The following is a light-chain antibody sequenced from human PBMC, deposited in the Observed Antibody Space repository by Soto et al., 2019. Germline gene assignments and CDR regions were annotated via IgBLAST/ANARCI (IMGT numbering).Light chain of an antibody. Sequence: EIVLTQSPATLSLSPGERATLSCRASQSVSSYLAWYQQKPGQAPRLLIYDASNRATGIPARFSGSGSGTDFTLTISSLEPEDYAVYYCQQRSNRRFGGGPKV. V-gene: IGKV3-11*01. J-gene: IGKJ4*01. CDR1: QSVSSY. CDR3: QQRSNRR. CDR2: DAS.